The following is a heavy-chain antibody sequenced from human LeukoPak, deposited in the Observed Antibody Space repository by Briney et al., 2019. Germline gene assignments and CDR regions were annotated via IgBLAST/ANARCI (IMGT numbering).Heavy chain of an antibody. CDR3: AREWARRALDY. V-gene: IGHV3-30-3*01. Sequence: GGSLRLSCAASGFTFSSYAMHWVRQAPGKGLEWVAVISYDGSNKYYADSVKGRFTISRDNSKNTLYLQMNSLRAEDTAVYYCAREWARRALDYWGQGTLVTVSS. CDR1: GFTFSSYA. J-gene: IGHJ4*02. D-gene: IGHD1-26*01. CDR2: ISYDGSNK.